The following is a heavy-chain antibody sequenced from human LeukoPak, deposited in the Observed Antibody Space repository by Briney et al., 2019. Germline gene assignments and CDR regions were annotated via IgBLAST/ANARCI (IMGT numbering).Heavy chain of an antibody. CDR2: INPNSGGT. CDR1: GFTFTGYY. CDR3: ASHLPFVVVGGTRWVFDY. V-gene: IGHV1-2*02. J-gene: IGHJ4*02. Sequence: GASVKVSCKASGFTFTGYYIHRVRQAPGQGLEWMGWINPNSGGTNYAQKFQGRVTMASDTSISTAYMELSSLRSDDTAVYYCASHLPFVVVGGTRWVFDYWGQGTLVTVSS. D-gene: IGHD2-15*01.